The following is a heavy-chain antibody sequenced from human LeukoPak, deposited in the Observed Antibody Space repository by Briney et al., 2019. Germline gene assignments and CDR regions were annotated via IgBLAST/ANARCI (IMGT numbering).Heavy chain of an antibody. CDR2: IYTSGSI. V-gene: IGHV4-61*02. Sequence: SETLSLTCTVSGGSISSGSYYWSWIRQPAGKGLEWIGRIYTSGSINYNPSLKSRVTISVDTSKNQFSLKLSSVTAADTAVYYCARLSSGWYYFDYWGQGTLVTVSS. D-gene: IGHD6-19*01. J-gene: IGHJ4*02. CDR1: GGSISSGSYY. CDR3: ARLSSGWYYFDY.